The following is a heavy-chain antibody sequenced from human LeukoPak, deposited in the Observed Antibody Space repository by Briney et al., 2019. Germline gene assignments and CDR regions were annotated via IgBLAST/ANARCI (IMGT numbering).Heavy chain of an antibody. CDR3: ARAVRGWEDTMIVVANWFDP. V-gene: IGHV1-69*04. Sequence: ASVKVSCKASGGTFSSYAISWVRQAPGQGLEWMGRIIPILGIANYAQKFQGRVTITADKSTSTAYMELSSLRSEDTAVYYCARAVRGWEDTMIVVANWFDPWGQGTLVTVSS. D-gene: IGHD3-22*01. CDR1: GGTFSSYA. CDR2: IIPILGIA. J-gene: IGHJ5*02.